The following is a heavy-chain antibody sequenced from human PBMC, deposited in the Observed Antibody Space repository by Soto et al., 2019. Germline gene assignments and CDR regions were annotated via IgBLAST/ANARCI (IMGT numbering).Heavy chain of an antibody. CDR1: GFTFSSYW. V-gene: IGHV3-7*01. CDR3: ARVYYDILTGYYKSAFDI. CDR2: IKQDGSEK. J-gene: IGHJ3*02. D-gene: IGHD3-9*01. Sequence: GGSLRLSCAASGFTFSSYWMSWVRQVPGKGLEWVANIKQDGSEKYYVDSVKGRFTISRDNAKNSLYLQMNSLRAEDTAVYYCARVYYDILTGYYKSAFDIWGQGTMVTVSS.